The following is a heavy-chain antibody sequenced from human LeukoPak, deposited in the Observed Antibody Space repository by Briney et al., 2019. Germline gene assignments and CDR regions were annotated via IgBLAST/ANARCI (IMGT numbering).Heavy chain of an antibody. V-gene: IGHV3-23*01. J-gene: IGHJ5*02. Sequence: PGGSLRLSCVVSGFTFNSYALNWVRQAPGKGLEWVSAISGSGGSTYYADSVKGRFTISRDNSKNTLYLQMNSLRAEDTAVYYCARDLYCSGGSCYSGWFDPWGQGTLVTVSS. CDR2: ISGSGGST. CDR1: GFTFNSYA. D-gene: IGHD2-15*01. CDR3: ARDLYCSGGSCYSGWFDP.